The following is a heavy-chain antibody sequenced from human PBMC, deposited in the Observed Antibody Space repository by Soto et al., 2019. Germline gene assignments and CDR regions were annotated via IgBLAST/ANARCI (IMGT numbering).Heavy chain of an antibody. Sequence: ASVKVSCTESGYPLNDNHIHLGRQAPGQGLEWMGWLNPYSGATTYGANYKGRINLTRDTSLSTSYMELIGLRSDDTAVYYCATAKRGTVSLLSAWGQGTLVTVSS. CDR2: LNPYSGAT. D-gene: IGHD4-4*01. CDR1: GYPLNDNH. CDR3: ATAKRGTVSLLSA. V-gene: IGHV1-2*02. J-gene: IGHJ5*01.